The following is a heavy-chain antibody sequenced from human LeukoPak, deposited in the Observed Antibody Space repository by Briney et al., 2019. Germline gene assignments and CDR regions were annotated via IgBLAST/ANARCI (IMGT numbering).Heavy chain of an antibody. CDR2: IYYSGST. V-gene: IGHV4-39*01. D-gene: IGHD2/OR15-2a*01. J-gene: IGHJ6*03. CDR1: GGSISSSSYY. Sequence: SETLSLTCTVSGGSISSSSYYWGWVRQPPGKGLEWIGSIYYSGSTYYNPSLKTRVTISVDTSKNQFSLKLSSVTAADTAMYFCARVLSYYFYYMDVWGKGTTVTVSS. CDR3: ARVLSYYFYYMDV.